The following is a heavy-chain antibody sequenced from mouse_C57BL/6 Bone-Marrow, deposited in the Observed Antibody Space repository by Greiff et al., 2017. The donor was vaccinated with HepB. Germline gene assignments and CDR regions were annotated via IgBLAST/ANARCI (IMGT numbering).Heavy chain of an antibody. CDR1: GYTFTNYW. Sequence: VQLQQSGAELVRPGPSVKMSCKASGYTFTNYWIGWAKQRPGHGLEWIGDIYPGGGYTNYNEKFKGKATLTADKSSSTAYMQFSSLTSEDSAIYYCARNYGVSMDYWGQGTSVTVSS. V-gene: IGHV1-63*01. J-gene: IGHJ4*01. CDR3: ARNYGVSMDY. CDR2: IYPGGGYT. D-gene: IGHD1-1*01.